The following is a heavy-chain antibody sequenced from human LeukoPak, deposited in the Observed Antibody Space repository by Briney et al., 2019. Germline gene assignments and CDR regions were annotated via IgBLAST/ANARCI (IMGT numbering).Heavy chain of an antibody. J-gene: IGHJ4*02. CDR1: GGTFSSYG. Sequence: ASVKVSCKASGGTFSSYGISWVRQAPGQGLEWMGWISTYNGNTNYAQKPQGRVTMTTDTSTSTAYMELRSLRSDDTAVYYCARVDEDGFDYWGQGTLVTVSS. CDR2: ISTYNGNT. CDR3: ARVDEDGFDY. V-gene: IGHV1-18*01.